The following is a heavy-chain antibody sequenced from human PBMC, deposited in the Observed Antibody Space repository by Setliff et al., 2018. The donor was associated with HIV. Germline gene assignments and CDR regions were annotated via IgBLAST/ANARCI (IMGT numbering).Heavy chain of an antibody. V-gene: IGHV4-61*02. Sequence: SETLSLPCTVSGDSINSGTYYWSWIRQPAGKGLEWIGRLHLSGDTNYNPSLKSRVTMSIDTSKNQFSLKLGSVTAADTAVYYCARDNSYYYGSGSHYWYGMDVWGQGATVTVSS. J-gene: IGHJ6*01. CDR2: LHLSGDT. D-gene: IGHD3-10*01. CDR3: ARDNSYYYGSGSHYWYGMDV. CDR1: GDSINSGTYY.